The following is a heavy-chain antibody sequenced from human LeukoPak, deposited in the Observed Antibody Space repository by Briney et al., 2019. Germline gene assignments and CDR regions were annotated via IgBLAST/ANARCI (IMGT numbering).Heavy chain of an antibody. CDR3: AKETGSAVGSTDFDY. D-gene: IGHD4-17*01. V-gene: IGHV3-30-3*01. Sequence: GGSLRLSCAASGFTFSSYAMHWVRQAPGKGLEWVAVISYDRSNKNYADSVKGRFTISRDNSKNTLYLQMNSPRAEDTAVYYCAKETGSAVGSTDFDYWGQGTLVTVSS. CDR2: ISYDRSNK. CDR1: GFTFSSYA. J-gene: IGHJ4*02.